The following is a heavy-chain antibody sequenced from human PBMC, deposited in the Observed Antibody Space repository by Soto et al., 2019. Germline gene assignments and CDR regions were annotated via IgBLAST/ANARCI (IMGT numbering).Heavy chain of an antibody. Sequence: GGSLRLSCAASGFTFGDYDMRWIRQAPGKGLEWVSDITNSSSNTYYADSVKGRFTLSRDNSKNTLYLQMNSLRAEDTAVYYYAREAFPSGQPEFSAPHFDYWGQGTLVTVSS. J-gene: IGHJ4*02. D-gene: IGHD5-12*01. CDR2: ITNSSSNT. V-gene: IGHV3-11*06. CDR3: AREAFPSGQPEFSAPHFDY. CDR1: GFTFGDYD.